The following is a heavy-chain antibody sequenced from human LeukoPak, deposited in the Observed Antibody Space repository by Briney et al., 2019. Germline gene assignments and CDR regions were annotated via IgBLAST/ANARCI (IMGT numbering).Heavy chain of an antibody. CDR3: ARLRRIWSGYYTGYYYYMDV. D-gene: IGHD3-3*01. CDR2: IYYSGST. Sequence: PSETLSLTCTVSGGSISSSSYYWGWILQPPGKGLEWIGSIYYSGSTYYNPSLKSRVTISVDTSKNQFSLKLSSVTAADTAVYYCARLRRIWSGYYTGYYYYMDVWGKGTTVTVSS. V-gene: IGHV4-39*01. J-gene: IGHJ6*03. CDR1: GGSISSSSYY.